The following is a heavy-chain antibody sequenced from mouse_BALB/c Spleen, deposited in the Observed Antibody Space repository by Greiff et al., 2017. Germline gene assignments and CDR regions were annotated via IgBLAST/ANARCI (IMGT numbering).Heavy chain of an antibody. CDR3: TRDRSMDY. Sequence: EVQRVESGGGLVKPGGSLKLSCAASGFTFCSYTMSWVRQTPEKKLEWVATISSGGSYTYYPDSVKGRFTISRDNAKNTLYLQMSSLKSEDTAMYYCTRDRSMDYWGQGTSVTVSS. CDR2: ISSGGSYT. CDR1: GFTFCSYT. V-gene: IGHV5-6-4*01. J-gene: IGHJ4*01. D-gene: IGHD2-14*01.